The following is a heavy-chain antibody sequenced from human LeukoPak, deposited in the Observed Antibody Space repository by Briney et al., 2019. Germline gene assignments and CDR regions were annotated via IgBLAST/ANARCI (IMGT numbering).Heavy chain of an antibody. CDR3: ARSYVLHTLDP. Sequence: GGSLRLSCTASGFTFSTNHMPWVRQSPGRGLEWGAFIVRDGSDNTSGDTVKGQFTIPRDNSKNTVYLEMNSLRPEDTAVYYCARSYVLHTLDPWGQGTLVTVSS. J-gene: IGHJ5*02. V-gene: IGHV3-30*04. CDR1: GFTFSTNH. D-gene: IGHD3-10*02. CDR2: IVRDGSDN.